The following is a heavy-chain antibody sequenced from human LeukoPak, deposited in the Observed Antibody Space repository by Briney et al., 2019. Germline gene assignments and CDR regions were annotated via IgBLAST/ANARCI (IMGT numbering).Heavy chain of an antibody. CDR1: GFTFDDYA. Sequence: GGSLRLSCAASGFTFDDYAMNWVRQAPGKGLEWLAYIRGGGGVTRYSDSVKDRFTISRDNSKNTLYLQMNSLRAEDTAIYYCAKCSASYYNDAFDIWGRGTMVTVSS. V-gene: IGHV3-23*01. CDR3: AKCSASYYNDAFDI. J-gene: IGHJ3*02. D-gene: IGHD3-10*01. CDR2: IRGGGGVT.